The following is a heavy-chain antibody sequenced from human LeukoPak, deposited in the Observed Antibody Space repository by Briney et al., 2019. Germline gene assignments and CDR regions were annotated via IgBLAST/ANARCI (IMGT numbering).Heavy chain of an antibody. D-gene: IGHD2-15*01. Sequence: ASVKVSCKASGYTFTGYYMHWVRQAPGQGLEWMGWINPNSGGTNYAQKFQGRVTMTRDTSISTAYMELSRLRSEDTAVYYCAREVLGYCSGGSCETFDPWGQGTLVTVSS. CDR1: GYTFTGYY. V-gene: IGHV1-2*02. CDR2: INPNSGGT. CDR3: AREVLGYCSGGSCETFDP. J-gene: IGHJ5*02.